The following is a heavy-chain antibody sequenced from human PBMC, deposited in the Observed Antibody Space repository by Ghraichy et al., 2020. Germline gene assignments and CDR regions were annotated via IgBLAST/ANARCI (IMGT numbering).Heavy chain of an antibody. CDR2: INHSGST. CDR1: GRSFSVYY. J-gene: IGHJ4*02. Sequence: SETLSLTCAVYGRSFSVYYWSWIRQPPGKGLEWIGEINHSGSTNYNPSLKSRVTISVDTSKNQFSLKVSSVTAADTAVYYCARNRDYGDYGFSYWGQGTLVTVSS. CDR3: ARNRDYGDYGFSY. D-gene: IGHD4-17*01. V-gene: IGHV4-34*01.